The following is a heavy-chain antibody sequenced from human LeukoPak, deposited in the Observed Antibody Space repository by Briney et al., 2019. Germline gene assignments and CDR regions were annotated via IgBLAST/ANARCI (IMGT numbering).Heavy chain of an antibody. D-gene: IGHD2-2*01. CDR2: ISAYNGNT. V-gene: IGHV1-18*01. J-gene: IGHJ6*02. Sequence: ASVKVSCKASGYTFTSYGISWVRQAPGQGLEWMGWISAYNGNTNYAQKLQGRVTMTTDTSTSTAYMELSRLRSDDTAVYYCAREDIVVVPAAPWYYYYGMDVWGQGTTVTVSS. CDR1: GYTFTSYG. CDR3: AREDIVVVPAAPWYYYYGMDV.